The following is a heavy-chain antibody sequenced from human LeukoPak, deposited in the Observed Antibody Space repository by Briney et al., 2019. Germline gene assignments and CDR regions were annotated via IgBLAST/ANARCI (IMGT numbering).Heavy chain of an antibody. CDR1: GFTFSSYS. V-gene: IGHV3-21*04. Sequence: PGGSLRLSCAASGFTFSSYSMNWVRQAPGKGLEWVSSISSSSSYIYYADSVKGRFTISRDNSKNTLYLQMNSLRAEDTAVYYCAKVLAAAGPWFQHWGQGTLVTVSS. D-gene: IGHD6-13*01. CDR3: AKVLAAAGPWFQH. CDR2: ISSSSSYI. J-gene: IGHJ1*01.